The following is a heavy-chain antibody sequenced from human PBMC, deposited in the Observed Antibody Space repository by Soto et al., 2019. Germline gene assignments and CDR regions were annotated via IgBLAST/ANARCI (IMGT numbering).Heavy chain of an antibody. V-gene: IGHV1-3*01. CDR3: AGTITRKTVRGAFDI. Sequence: QVQIVQSGAEVKKPGSSVKVSCKASGYTFTSYAMHWVRQAPGQRLEWMVWINAGNGNTKYSHKFQGRVTITRDTSASTADMELSSLSSEDTAVHYCAGTITRKTVRGAFDIWFQGTMVTVSS. J-gene: IGHJ3*02. CDR2: INAGNGNT. CDR1: GYTFTSYA. D-gene: IGHD3-10*01.